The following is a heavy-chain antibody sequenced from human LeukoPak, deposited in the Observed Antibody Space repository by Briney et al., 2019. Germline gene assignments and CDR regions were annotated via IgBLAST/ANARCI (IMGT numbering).Heavy chain of an antibody. CDR2: INSDGSST. CDR3: ARGDYYDSSGSFWAFDI. J-gene: IGHJ3*02. D-gene: IGHD3-22*01. CDR1: GFTFSSYW. Sequence: PGGSLRLSCAASGFTFSSYWMHWVRQAPGKGLVWVSRINSDGSSTSYADSVKGRFTISRDNAKNTLYLQMNSLRAEDTAVYYCARGDYYDSSGSFWAFDIWGQGTMVTVSS. V-gene: IGHV3-74*01.